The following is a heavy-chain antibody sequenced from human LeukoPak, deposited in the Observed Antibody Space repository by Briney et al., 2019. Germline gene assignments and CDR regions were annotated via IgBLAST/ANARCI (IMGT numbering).Heavy chain of an antibody. V-gene: IGHV1-18*01. CDR3: ATPTRFREAFDT. CDR2: IIVYNGNT. J-gene: IGHJ3*02. CDR1: GYTFTSSG. Sequence: ASVKVSCKASGYTFTSSGIRWVRQAPGQGLEWMGWIIVYNGNTNYAQKLQGRVTLTTDTSTSTAYMELRSLRSDDTAVYYCATPTRFREAFDTWGEGTMFTVSS. D-gene: IGHD2-2*01.